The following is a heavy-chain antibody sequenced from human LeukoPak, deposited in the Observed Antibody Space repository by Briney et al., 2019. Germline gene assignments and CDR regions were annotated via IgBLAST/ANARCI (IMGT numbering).Heavy chain of an antibody. D-gene: IGHD1-26*01. CDR3: ARELYSGSYSSFEY. CDR2: INWNGGST. CDR1: GFTFDDYG. J-gene: IGHJ4*02. V-gene: IGHV3-20*04. Sequence: GGSLRLSCAASGFTFDDYGMSWVRQAPGKGLEWVSGINWNGGSTGYADSVKGRFTISRGNAKNSLYLQMKSLRAEDTALYYCARELYSGSYSSFEYWGQGTLVTVSS.